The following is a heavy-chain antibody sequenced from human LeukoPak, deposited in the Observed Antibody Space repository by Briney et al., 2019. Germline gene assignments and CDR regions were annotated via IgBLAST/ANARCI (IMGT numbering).Heavy chain of an antibody. D-gene: IGHD3-10*01. CDR2: ISSSDSTI. V-gene: IGHV3-48*04. J-gene: IGHJ3*02. Sequence: GGSLRLSCAASGFTFSSYSMNWVRQAPGKGLEWVSYISSSDSTIYYADSVKGRFTISRDNAKNSLYLQMNSLRAEDTAVYYCARDSGGGTHAFDIWGQGTMVTVSS. CDR3: ARDSGGGTHAFDI. CDR1: GFTFSSYS.